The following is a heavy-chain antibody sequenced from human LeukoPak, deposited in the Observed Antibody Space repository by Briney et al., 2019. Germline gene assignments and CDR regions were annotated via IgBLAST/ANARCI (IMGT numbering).Heavy chain of an antibody. V-gene: IGHV3-9*01. D-gene: IGHD3-3*01. J-gene: IGHJ4*02. CDR2: ICWNSDSI. CDR1: GFTFDDWS. CDR3: VKADGVVY. Sequence: PGGSLRLSCAASGFTFDDWSMHWVRQAPGKGLEWVSGICWNSDSIGYADSVKGRFTISRDNAKNSLYLQMNSLRAEDTALYYCVKADGVVYWGQGTLVTVSS.